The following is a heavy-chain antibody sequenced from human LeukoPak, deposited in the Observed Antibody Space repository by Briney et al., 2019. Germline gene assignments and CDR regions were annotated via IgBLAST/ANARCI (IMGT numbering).Heavy chain of an antibody. J-gene: IGHJ4*02. D-gene: IGHD3-22*01. Sequence: GSLRLSCAASGFTFSSYAMSWVRQAPGKGLEWVSAISGSGGSTYYADSVKGRFTISRDNSKNTLYLQMNSLRAEDTAVYYCAKDPSSYYYDSSGFDYWGQGTLVTVSS. V-gene: IGHV3-23*01. CDR1: GFTFSSYA. CDR3: AKDPSSYYYDSSGFDY. CDR2: ISGSGGST.